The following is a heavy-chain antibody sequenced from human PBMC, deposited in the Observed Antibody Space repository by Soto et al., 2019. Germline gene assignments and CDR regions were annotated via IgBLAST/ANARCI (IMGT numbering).Heavy chain of an antibody. CDR1: GDSISSSSYY. D-gene: IGHD6-13*01. CDR3: ARVIAAAGRAYYGMDV. V-gene: IGHV4-39*07. J-gene: IGHJ6*02. Sequence: SETLSLTCTVSGDSISSSSYYWGWIRQPPGKGLEWIGSIYYSGSTYYNPSLKSRVTISVDTSKNQFSLKLSSVTAADTAVYYCARVIAAAGRAYYGMDVWGQGTTVTVSS. CDR2: IYYSGST.